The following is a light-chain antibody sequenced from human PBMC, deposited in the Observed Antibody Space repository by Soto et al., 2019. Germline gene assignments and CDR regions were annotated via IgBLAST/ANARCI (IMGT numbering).Light chain of an antibody. J-gene: IGKJ4*01. CDR1: QSVNNNY. Sequence: EIVLTQSPGTLSLSPGERATLSCRASQSVNNNYLAWYQQKPGQAPTPLIDVASSRATAIPDGFTGSGSGTDFTLTISRLEPEDFAVYYCQQYCASPVTFGGGTKVEIK. CDR2: VAS. V-gene: IGKV3-20*01. CDR3: QQYCASPVT.